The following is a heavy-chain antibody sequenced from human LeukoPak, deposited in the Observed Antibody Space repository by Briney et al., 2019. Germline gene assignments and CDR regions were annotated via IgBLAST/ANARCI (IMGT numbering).Heavy chain of an antibody. V-gene: IGHV4-59*08. J-gene: IGHJ4*02. CDR2: IHSSGST. Sequence: SETLSLTCTVSGGSISSYYWSWIRQPPGKGLEWIGYIHSSGSTNYNPSLKSRVTISVDTSKNHFSLRLSSATAADTAVYYCARVSFGGYSYGYVDFWGQGTLVTVSS. D-gene: IGHD5-18*01. CDR1: GGSISSYY. CDR3: ARVSFGGYSYGYVDF.